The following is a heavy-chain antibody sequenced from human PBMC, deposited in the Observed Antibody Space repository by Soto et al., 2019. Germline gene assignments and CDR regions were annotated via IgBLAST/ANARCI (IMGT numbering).Heavy chain of an antibody. CDR3: ARIHSSSWSYHYYYYYYMDV. CDR2: MNPNSGNT. Sequence: GASVKVSCKASGYTFTSYDINWVRQATGQGLEWMGWMNPNSGNTGYAQKFQGRVTMTRNTSISTAYMELSSLRSEDTAVYYCARIHSSSWSYHYYYYYYMDVWGKGTTVTVSS. D-gene: IGHD6-13*01. J-gene: IGHJ6*03. CDR1: GYTFTSYD. V-gene: IGHV1-8*01.